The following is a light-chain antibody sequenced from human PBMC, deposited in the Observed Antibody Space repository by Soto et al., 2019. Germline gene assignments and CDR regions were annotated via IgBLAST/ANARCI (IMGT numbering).Light chain of an antibody. V-gene: IGLV2-14*03. CDR1: SSDVDAYKY. Sequence: QSALTQPASVSGSPGQSITLSCTGTSSDVDAYKYVSWYQQHPGKVPKLIIYDVSNRPSGVSNRFSGSKSGNTASLTISGLQAEDEADYYCSSSSSTSLGVLFGGGTKLTVL. J-gene: IGLJ2*01. CDR3: SSSSSTSLGVL. CDR2: DVS.